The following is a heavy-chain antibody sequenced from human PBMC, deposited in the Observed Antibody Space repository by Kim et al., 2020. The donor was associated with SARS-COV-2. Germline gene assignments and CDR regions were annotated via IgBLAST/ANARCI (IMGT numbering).Heavy chain of an antibody. Sequence: ASVKVSCKASGYTFTSYAMNWVRQAPGQGLEWMGWINTNTGNPTYAQGFTGRFVFSLDTSVSTAYLQISSLKAEDTAVYYCARDFKERADYYDSSGYYHYYYYKDVWGKGTTVTVSS. V-gene: IGHV7-4-1*02. D-gene: IGHD3-22*01. CDR3: ARDFKERADYYDSSGYYHYYYYKDV. CDR1: GYTFTSYA. CDR2: INTNTGNP. J-gene: IGHJ6*03.